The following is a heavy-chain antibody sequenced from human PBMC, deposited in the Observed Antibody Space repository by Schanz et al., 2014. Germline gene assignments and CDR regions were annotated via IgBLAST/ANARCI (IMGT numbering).Heavy chain of an antibody. CDR3: ARGLIAAAGGAFDY. D-gene: IGHD6-13*01. V-gene: IGHV3-21*02. Sequence: VQLVESGGGVVQPGKSLRLSCTASGFTFSTHAMHWVRQAPGKGLEWVSYVSRSTPYIYYADSVKGRFTMSRDNAKNSVFLQMNSLRAGDAAVYYCARGLIAAAGGAFDYWGQGTLVAVSA. J-gene: IGHJ4*02. CDR1: GFTFSTHA. CDR2: VSRSTPYI.